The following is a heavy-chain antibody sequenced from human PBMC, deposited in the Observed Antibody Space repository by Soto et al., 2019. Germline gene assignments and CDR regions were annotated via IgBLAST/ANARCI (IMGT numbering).Heavy chain of an antibody. CDR1: GFTFSSYG. CDR3: AKMVAAAGTDY. J-gene: IGHJ4*02. Sequence: GGSLRLSCAASGFTFSSYGMHWVRQAPGKGLEWVAVISYDGSNKYYADSVKGRFTISRDNSKNTLYLQMNSLRAEDTAVYYCAKMVAAAGTDYWGQGTLVTVSS. V-gene: IGHV3-30*18. CDR2: ISYDGSNK. D-gene: IGHD6-13*01.